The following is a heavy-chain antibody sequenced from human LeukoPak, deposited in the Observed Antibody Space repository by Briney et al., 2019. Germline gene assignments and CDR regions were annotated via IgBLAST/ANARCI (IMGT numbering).Heavy chain of an antibody. D-gene: IGHD1-1*01. CDR2: FDPEDGET. V-gene: IGHV1-24*01. CDR3: ATAIHWNDVPHDAFDI. CDR1: GYTLTELS. J-gene: IGHJ3*02. Sequence: ASVKVSCKVSGYTLTELSMHWVRQAPGKGLEWMGGFDPEDGETIYAQKFQGRVTMTEDTSTDTAYMELSSLRSEDTAVYYCATAIHWNDVPHDAFDIWGQGTMVTVSS.